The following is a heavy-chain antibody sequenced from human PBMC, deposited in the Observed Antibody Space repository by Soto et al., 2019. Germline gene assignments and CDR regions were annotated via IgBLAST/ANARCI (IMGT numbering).Heavy chain of an antibody. CDR2: ISTASST. Sequence: EVQLLESEGDLVHPGGSLRLSCAASGFTFSAYAMSWVRQAPGKGLEWVSTISTASSTYYADSVKGRFTISRDNSRNTAYLQMSSLRAEDTALYYCARAIRGGTLHAFDIWGQGTVVPVSS. D-gene: IGHD1-1*01. CDR1: GFTFSAYA. V-gene: IGHV3-23*05. CDR3: ARAIRGGTLHAFDI. J-gene: IGHJ3*02.